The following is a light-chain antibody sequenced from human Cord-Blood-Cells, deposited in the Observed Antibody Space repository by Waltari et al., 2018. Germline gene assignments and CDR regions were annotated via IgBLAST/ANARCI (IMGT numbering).Light chain of an antibody. Sequence: DIQMTQSPFTLSASVGDRVTIPCRASQSISSWLAWYQQKPGKAPKLLIYKASSLESGVPSRFSGSGSGTEFTLTISSLQPDDFATYYCQQYNSYSTFGQGTKVEIK. CDR2: KAS. J-gene: IGKJ1*01. CDR1: QSISSW. CDR3: QQYNSYST. V-gene: IGKV1-5*03.